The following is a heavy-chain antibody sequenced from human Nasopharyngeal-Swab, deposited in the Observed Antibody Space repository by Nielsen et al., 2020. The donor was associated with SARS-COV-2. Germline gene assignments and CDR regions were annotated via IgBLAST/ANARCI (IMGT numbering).Heavy chain of an antibody. J-gene: IGHJ5*02. D-gene: IGHD6-13*01. CDR2: ISWNSGSI. CDR1: GFTFDDYA. CDR3: AKDIGQQLVHGWFDP. V-gene: IGHV3-9*01. Sequence: SLKISCAASGFTFDDYAMHWVRQALGKGLEWVSGISWNSGSIGYADSVKGRFTISRDNAKNSQYLQMNSLRAEDTALYYCAKDIGQQLVHGWFDPWGQGTLVTVSS.